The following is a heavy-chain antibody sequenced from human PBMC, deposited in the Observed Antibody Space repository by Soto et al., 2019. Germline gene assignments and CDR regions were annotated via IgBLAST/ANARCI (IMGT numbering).Heavy chain of an antibody. CDR3: ARGRAYYDSSGYYYIDH. V-gene: IGHV4-30-4*01. D-gene: IGHD3-22*01. CDR2: IYHSGST. Sequence: SETLSLTCIVSGGPISSDDYYCIWIRQPPGKGLEWIGYIYHSGSTYYNPSLKSRISISVDTSKNQFSLKLSSVTAADTAVYYCARGRAYYDSSGYYYIDHWGQGALVTVSS. CDR1: GGPISSDDYY. J-gene: IGHJ4*02.